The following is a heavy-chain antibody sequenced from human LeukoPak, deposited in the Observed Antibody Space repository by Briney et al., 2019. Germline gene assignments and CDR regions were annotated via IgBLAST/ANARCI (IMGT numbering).Heavy chain of an antibody. CDR1: GYTFTSYG. J-gene: IGHJ4*02. Sequence: GASVKVSCKASGYTFTSYGISWVRQAPGQGLEWMGWISAYNGNTNYARKLQGRVTMTTDTSTSTAYMELRSLRSDDTAVYYCARAPPYCGGDCWLDYWGQGTLVTVSS. CDR2: ISAYNGNT. D-gene: IGHD2-21*02. V-gene: IGHV1-18*01. CDR3: ARAPPYCGGDCWLDY.